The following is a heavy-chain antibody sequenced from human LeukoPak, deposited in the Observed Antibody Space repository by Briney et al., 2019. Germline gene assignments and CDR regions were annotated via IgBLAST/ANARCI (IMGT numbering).Heavy chain of an antibody. J-gene: IGHJ4*02. CDR2: IYYSGST. D-gene: IGHD2-15*01. CDR3: ARGRYCSGGSPFCHFDY. CDR1: GGSISSYY. V-gene: IGHV4-59*01. Sequence: SETLSLTCTVSGGSISSYYWSWIRQPPGKGLEWIGYIYYSGSTNYNPSLKSRVTISVDTSKNQFSLKLSSVTAADTAVYYCARGRYCSGGSPFCHFDYWGQGTLVTVSS.